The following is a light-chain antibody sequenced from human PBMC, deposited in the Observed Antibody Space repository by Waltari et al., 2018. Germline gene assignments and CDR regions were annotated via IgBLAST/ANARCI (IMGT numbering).Light chain of an antibody. V-gene: IGKV1-5*03. CDR1: QSISNW. CDR2: KAS. J-gene: IGKJ2*01. CDR3: QQYNTYSS. Sequence: DIQMTQSPSSLSASVGDRVTITCRASQSISNWLAWYQQKPGKAPILLIYKASILKSGVPPRLSGHGSGTQFTLTISSLQPGDFATYYCQQYNTYSSFGQGTKLDIK.